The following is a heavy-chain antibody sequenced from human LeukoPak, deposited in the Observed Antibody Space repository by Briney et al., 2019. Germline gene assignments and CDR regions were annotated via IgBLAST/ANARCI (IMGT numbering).Heavy chain of an antibody. CDR2: INPAGTET. V-gene: IGHV3-7*01. Sequence: PGGSLRLSCAASGFSFSAYWMMWVRQAPGTGLEWVANINPAGTETYHLDPVTGRFTISRDNAKNLVYLQMNSLRAEDSAIYYCVRFGYVAGLDLWGQGTLVTVSS. CDR1: GFSFSAYW. CDR3: VRFGYVAGLDL. D-gene: IGHD6-19*01. J-gene: IGHJ4*02.